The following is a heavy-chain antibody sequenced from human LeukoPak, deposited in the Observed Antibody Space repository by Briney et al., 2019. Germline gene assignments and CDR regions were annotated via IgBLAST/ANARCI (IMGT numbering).Heavy chain of an antibody. CDR2: IRDSGEA. V-gene: IGHV3-53*01. J-gene: IGHJ4*02. CDR1: GFRVSDYY. CDR3: AKDRVVRGVMGAFDY. Sequence: GGSLRLSCAVSGFRVSDYYMSWVRQAPGKGLEWVGLIRDSGEAFYADFARGRFTISRDNSKNTLYLQMNSLRTEDTAVYYCAKDRVVRGVMGAFDYWGQGTLVTVSS. D-gene: IGHD3-10*01.